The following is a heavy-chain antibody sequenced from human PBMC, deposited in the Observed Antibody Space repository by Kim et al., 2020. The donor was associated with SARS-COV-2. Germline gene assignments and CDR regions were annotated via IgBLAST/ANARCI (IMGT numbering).Heavy chain of an antibody. V-gene: IGHV1-2*02. CDR3: ARDVGPNFFDY. Sequence: ASVKVSCEASGYTFTDYYIHWVRQAPGQGLEWLGWVNPNSGGTRYAQKFQGRVTMTRDTSISTAYMELSRLRADDTAVYYCARDVGPNFFDYWGQGTLVTVSS. CDR1: GYTFTDYY. D-gene: IGHD2-15*01. CDR2: VNPNSGGT. J-gene: IGHJ4*02.